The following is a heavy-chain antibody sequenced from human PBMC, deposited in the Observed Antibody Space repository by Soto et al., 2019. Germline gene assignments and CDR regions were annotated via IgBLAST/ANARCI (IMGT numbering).Heavy chain of an antibody. V-gene: IGHV3-23*01. Sequence: GGSLRLSCAASGFTFMRNFLRWVLHAPGKGLDWVSGITGSGRDTYYAYSVKGRFTISRDNSKNRVFLQMNSLRAEDTALYYCAKNGLDNSPSAIDSWGPGTLVTVSS. CDR2: ITGSGRDT. J-gene: IGHJ4*02. CDR3: AKNGLDNSPSAIDS. CDR1: GFTFMRNF. D-gene: IGHD2-8*01.